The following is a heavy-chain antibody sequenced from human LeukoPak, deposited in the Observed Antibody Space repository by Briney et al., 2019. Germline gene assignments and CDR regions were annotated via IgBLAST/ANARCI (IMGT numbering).Heavy chain of an antibody. CDR3: GRGTRAAPLVADY. V-gene: IGHV1-2*02. CDR1: GYTFTGYY. Sequence: ASVKVSCKASGYTFTGYYMHWVRQAPGQGLEWMGWINPNSGDTNYAQMFQGRVIMTRDTSISTAYMELSRLRSDDTAVYYCGRGTRAAPLVADYWGQGTLVTVSS. D-gene: IGHD6-6*01. J-gene: IGHJ4*02. CDR2: INPNSGDT.